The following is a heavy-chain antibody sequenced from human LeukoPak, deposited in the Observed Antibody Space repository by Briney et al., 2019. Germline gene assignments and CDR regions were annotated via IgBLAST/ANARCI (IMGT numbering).Heavy chain of an antibody. Sequence: ASVKVSCKASRYTFNDYYIRWVRQAPGQGLEWMGWINPNSGGTNYAQKFQGRVTMTRDTSISTAYMELSRLRSDDTAIYYCAREGQLVLDYWGQGTLVTVSS. CDR3: AREGQLVLDY. J-gene: IGHJ4*02. D-gene: IGHD6-13*01. CDR1: RYTFNDYY. V-gene: IGHV1-2*02. CDR2: INPNSGGT.